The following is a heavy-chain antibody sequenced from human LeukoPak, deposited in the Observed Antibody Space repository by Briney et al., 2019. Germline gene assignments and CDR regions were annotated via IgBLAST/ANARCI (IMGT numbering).Heavy chain of an antibody. CDR2: IGGSDADT. J-gene: IGHJ5*02. D-gene: IGHD2/OR15-2a*01. CDR3: AKDGVNFNKRWDWFDP. CDR1: GFTFSTYG. Sequence: PGGSLRLSCAASGFTFSTYGMSWVRQAPGMGLEWVSSIGGSDADTYYADSVKGRFTISRDNSKSTVSLQLNSLRAEDTAVYYCAKDGVNFNKRWDWFDPWGQGTLVTVSS. V-gene: IGHV3-23*01.